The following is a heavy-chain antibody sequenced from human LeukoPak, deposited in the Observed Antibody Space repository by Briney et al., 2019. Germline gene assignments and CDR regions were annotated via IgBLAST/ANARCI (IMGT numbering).Heavy chain of an antibody. D-gene: IGHD6-19*01. V-gene: IGHV3-23*01. J-gene: IGHJ6*03. CDR3: AKATRSDSSGYYYFYYMDV. Sequence: PGGSLRLSCAASGFTFSIYAMSWVRQAPGKGLEWVSGISGSGSYTYYAYYADSVRGRFTVSRDNSKNTLYLQMDGLRAEDTAVYYCAKATRSDSSGYYYFYYMDVWGKGTTVTVSS. CDR1: GFTFSIYA. CDR2: ISGSGSYTYYA.